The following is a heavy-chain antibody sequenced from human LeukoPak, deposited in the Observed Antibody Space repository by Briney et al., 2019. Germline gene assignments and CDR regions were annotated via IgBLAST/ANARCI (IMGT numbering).Heavy chain of an antibody. CDR1: GYTFTGYY. J-gene: IGHJ4*02. D-gene: IGHD3-3*01. CDR3: ARDLSVQEYYDFWSGYSFDY. CDR2: INPNSGGT. V-gene: IGHV1-2*02. Sequence: ASVKVSCKASGYTFTGYYMHWVRQAPGLGLERMGWINPNSGGTNYAQKFQGRVTMTRDTSISTAYMELSRLRSDDTAVYYCARDLSVQEYYDFWSGYSFDYWGQGTLVTVSS.